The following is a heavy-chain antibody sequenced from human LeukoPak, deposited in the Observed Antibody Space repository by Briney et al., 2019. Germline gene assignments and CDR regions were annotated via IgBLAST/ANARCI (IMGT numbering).Heavy chain of an antibody. D-gene: IGHD6-13*01. CDR3: ARGRAAAGKIYFDY. V-gene: IGHV1-2*02. CDR2: INPNSGGT. CDR1: GYTFTGYY. Sequence: ASVKVSCKASGYTFTGYYMHWVRQAPGQGLEWMGWINPNSGGTNYAQKFQGRVTMTRDTSIGTAYMELSRLRSDDTAVYYCARGRAAAGKIYFDYWGQGTLVTVSS. J-gene: IGHJ4*02.